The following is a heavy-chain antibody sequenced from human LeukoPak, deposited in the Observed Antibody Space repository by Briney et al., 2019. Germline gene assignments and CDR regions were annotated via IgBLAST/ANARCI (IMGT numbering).Heavy chain of an antibody. CDR2: IYYSGST. Sequence: SETLSLTCTVSGGSISSSSYYWGWIRQPPGKGLEWIGSIYYSGSTYYNPSLKSRVTISVDMSKNQFSLKLSSVTAADTAVYYCARDSLSVAGIFGVVLRYNWFDPWGQGTLVTVSS. CDR3: ARDSLSVAGIFGVVLRYNWFDP. D-gene: IGHD3-3*01. V-gene: IGHV4-39*07. CDR1: GGSISSSSYY. J-gene: IGHJ5*02.